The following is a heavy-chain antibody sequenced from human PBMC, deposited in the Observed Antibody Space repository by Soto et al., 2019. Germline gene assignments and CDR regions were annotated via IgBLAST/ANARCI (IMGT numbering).Heavy chain of an antibody. J-gene: IGHJ5*02. CDR1: GASITTYY. CDR3: ARDLKEYCSDGKCNWFDP. CDR2: ISYSGST. D-gene: IGHD2-15*01. Sequence: SETLSLTCAVYGASITTYYWSWIRQPPGKGLEWIGYISYSGSTDYNPSLKSRVTISFDASKNQISLQVRSATAADAAVYYCARDLKEYCSDGKCNWFDPWGQGTLVTVSS. V-gene: IGHV4-59*01.